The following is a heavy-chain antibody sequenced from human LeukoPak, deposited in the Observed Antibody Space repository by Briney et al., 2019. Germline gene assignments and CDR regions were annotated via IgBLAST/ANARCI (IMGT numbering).Heavy chain of an antibody. V-gene: IGHV3-33*01. CDR3: ARKRGAAAEDYFDY. J-gene: IGHJ4*02. Sequence: PGGSLRLPCAASGFTFSSYGMHWVRQAPGKGLEWVAVIWYDGSNKYYADSVKGRFTISRDNSKNTLYLQMNSLRAEDTAVYYCARKRGAAAEDYFDYWGQGTLVTVSS. D-gene: IGHD6-13*01. CDR1: GFTFSSYG. CDR2: IWYDGSNK.